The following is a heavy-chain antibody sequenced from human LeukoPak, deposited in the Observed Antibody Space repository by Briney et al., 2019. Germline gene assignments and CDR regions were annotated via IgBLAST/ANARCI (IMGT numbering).Heavy chain of an antibody. Sequence: PSGTLSLTCAVSGGSISSSNWWSWVRQPPGKGLEWIGEIYHSGSTNYNPSLKSRVTISVDKSKNQFSLKLSSVTAADTAVYYCARLNRVRYFGVVIRGGVGSFDYWGQGTLVTVSS. V-gene: IGHV4-4*02. CDR2: IYHSGST. J-gene: IGHJ4*02. CDR3: ARLNRVRYFGVVIRGGVGSFDY. D-gene: IGHD3-3*01. CDR1: GGSISSSNW.